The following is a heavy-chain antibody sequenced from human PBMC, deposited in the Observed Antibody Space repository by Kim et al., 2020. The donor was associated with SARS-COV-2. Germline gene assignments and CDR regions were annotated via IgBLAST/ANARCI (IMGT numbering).Heavy chain of an antibody. J-gene: IGHJ6*02. CDR3: TTLVGLTTVTYGMDV. Sequence: GGSLRLSCAASGFTFSNAWMSWVRQAPGKGLEWVGRIKSKTDGGTTDYAAPVKGRFTISRDDSKNTLYLQMNSLKTEDTAVYYCTTLVGLTTVTYGMDVWGQGTTVTVSS. D-gene: IGHD4-17*01. CDR1: GFTFSNAW. V-gene: IGHV3-15*01. CDR2: IKSKTDGGTT.